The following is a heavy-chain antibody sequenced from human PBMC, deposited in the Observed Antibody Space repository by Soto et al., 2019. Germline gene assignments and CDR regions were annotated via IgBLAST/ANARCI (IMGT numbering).Heavy chain of an antibody. J-gene: IGHJ6*02. V-gene: IGHV1-69*13. Sequence: GASVKVSCKASGGTFSSYAISWVRQAPGQGLEWMGGIIPIFGTANYAQKFQGRVTITADESTSTAYMELSSLRSEDTAVYYCARDPKLERLGGYYYYGMDVWGQGTTVTAP. CDR1: GGTFSSYA. CDR2: IIPIFGTA. D-gene: IGHD1-1*01. CDR3: ARDPKLERLGGYYYYGMDV.